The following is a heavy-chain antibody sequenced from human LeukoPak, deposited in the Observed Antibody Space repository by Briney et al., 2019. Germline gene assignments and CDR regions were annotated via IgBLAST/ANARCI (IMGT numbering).Heavy chain of an antibody. CDR3: ARGWELLPPDAFDI. CDR1: GGSFSGYY. V-gene: IGHV4-34*01. Sequence: PSETLSLTCAVYGGSFSGYYWSWIRQPPGKGLEWIGEINHSGSTNYNPSLKSRVTISVDTSKNQFSLKLSSVTAADTAVYYCARGWELLPPDAFDIWGQGTMVTVSS. CDR2: INHSGST. D-gene: IGHD1-26*01. J-gene: IGHJ3*02.